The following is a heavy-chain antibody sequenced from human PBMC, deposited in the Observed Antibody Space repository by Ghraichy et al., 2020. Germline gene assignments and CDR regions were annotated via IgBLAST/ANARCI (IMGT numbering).Heavy chain of an antibody. J-gene: IGHJ6*02. CDR3: AKDRGDVWSGGSYGMDV. V-gene: IGHV3-23*01. D-gene: IGHD3-3*01. CDR1: GFTFSSYA. Sequence: GESLNISCAASGFTFSSYAMSWVRQAPGKGLEWVSGIGGGGGSTFYADSAQGRFTISRDNSKNMLYLQMDSLRAEDTAIYYCAKDRGDVWSGGSYGMDVWGQGTTVTVSS. CDR2: IGGGGGST.